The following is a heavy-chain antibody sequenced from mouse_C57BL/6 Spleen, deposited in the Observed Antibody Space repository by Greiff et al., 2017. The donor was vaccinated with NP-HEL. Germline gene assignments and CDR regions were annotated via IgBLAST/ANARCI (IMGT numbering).Heavy chain of an antibody. CDR3: ARRGGREERAYFDY. J-gene: IGHJ2*01. CDR2: INPYNGGT. V-gene: IGHV1-19*01. CDR1: GYTFTDYY. Sequence: EVQLQQSGPVLVKPGASVKMSCKASGYTFTDYYMNWVKQSHGKSLEWIGVINPYNGGTSYNQKFKGKATLTVDKSSSTAYMELNSLTSEDSAVYYCARRGGREERAYFDYWGQGTTLTVSS. D-gene: IGHD3-3*01.